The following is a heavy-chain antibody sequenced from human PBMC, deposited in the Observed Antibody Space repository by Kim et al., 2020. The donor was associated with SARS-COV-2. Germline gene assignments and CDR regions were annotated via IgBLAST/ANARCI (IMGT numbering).Heavy chain of an antibody. D-gene: IGHD3-10*01. Sequence: GGSLRLSCAASGFTFSNAWMSWVRQAPGKGLEWIGRIKSKTDGGTTDYAAPVKGRFTISRDDSKNTLYLQMDSLKTEDTAVYYCNTETYYYGSGSYSLYQYYGMDVWGQGTTVTVSS. CDR3: NTETYYYGSGSYSLYQYYGMDV. CDR2: IKSKTDGGTT. V-gene: IGHV3-15*01. CDR1: GFTFSNAW. J-gene: IGHJ6*02.